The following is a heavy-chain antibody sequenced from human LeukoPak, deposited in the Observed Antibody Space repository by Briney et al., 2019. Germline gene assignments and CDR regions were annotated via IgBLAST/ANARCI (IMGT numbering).Heavy chain of an antibody. J-gene: IGHJ4*02. CDR3: ARKMVQDSSGRNFDY. CDR2: INPNSGGT. CDR1: GYTFTGHY. V-gene: IGHV1-2*06. Sequence: GASVKVSCKASGYTFTGHYMHWVRQAPGQGLEWMGRINPNSGGTNYAQKFQGRVTMTRDTSISTAYMEMSRLRSDDTAVYYCARKMVQDSSGRNFDYWGQGTLVTVSS. D-gene: IGHD3-22*01.